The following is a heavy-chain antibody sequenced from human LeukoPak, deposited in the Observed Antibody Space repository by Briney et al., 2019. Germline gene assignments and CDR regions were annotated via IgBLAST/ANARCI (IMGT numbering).Heavy chain of an antibody. CDR1: GGSFSGYY. J-gene: IGHJ4*02. Sequence: KPSETLSLTCAVYGGSFSGYYWSWIRQPPGKGLEWIGEINHSGSTNYNPSLKSRVTISVDTSKNQFSLKLSSVTAADTAVYYCARHTAMVTAIDYWGQGTLVTVSS. V-gene: IGHV4-34*01. CDR2: INHSGST. CDR3: ARHTAMVTAIDY. D-gene: IGHD5-18*01.